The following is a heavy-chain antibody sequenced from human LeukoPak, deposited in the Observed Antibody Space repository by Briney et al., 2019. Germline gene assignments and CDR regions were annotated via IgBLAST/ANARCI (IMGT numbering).Heavy chain of an antibody. J-gene: IGHJ4*02. V-gene: IGHV3-23*01. CDR2: ISGGGGST. D-gene: IGHD5-18*01. CDR3: ARGDSAIFY. Sequence: GGSLRLSCAASGFTFSTYAMSWVRQAPGKGLEWVSAISGGGGSTNYADSVKGRFTISRDNAKNTLYLQMNSLRAEDTAIYYCARGDSAIFYWGQGTLVTVSS. CDR1: GFTFSTYA.